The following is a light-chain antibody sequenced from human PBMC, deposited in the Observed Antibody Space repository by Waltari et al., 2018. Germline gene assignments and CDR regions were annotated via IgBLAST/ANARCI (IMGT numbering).Light chain of an antibody. CDR1: SGSVASNP. V-gene: IGLV6-57*03. CDR2: DDT. Sequence: NFMLTQPHSVSESPGKTVTISCTRSSGSVASNPVQWFQQRPGSAPTTVIYDDTQRPSGVPDRCSGSIATSSNSASLTISGLQTEDEADYYYQSFDRNSQRVFGGGTRLTVL. J-gene: IGLJ3*02. CDR3: QSFDRNSQRV.